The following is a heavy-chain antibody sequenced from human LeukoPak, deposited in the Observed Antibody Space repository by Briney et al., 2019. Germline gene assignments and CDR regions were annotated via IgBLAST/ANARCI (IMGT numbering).Heavy chain of an antibody. CDR1: GFTVSSNY. V-gene: IGHV3-66*03. CDR3: AKGGGYEAQYYYYYLDV. D-gene: IGHD5-12*01. Sequence: GGSLRLSCAASGFTVSSNYMSWVRQAPGKGLEWVSVIYSCGSTYYADSVKGRFTISRDNSKNTLYLQMKSLRAEDTAVYYCAKGGGYEAQYYYYYLDVWGKGTTVTISS. J-gene: IGHJ6*03. CDR2: IYSCGST.